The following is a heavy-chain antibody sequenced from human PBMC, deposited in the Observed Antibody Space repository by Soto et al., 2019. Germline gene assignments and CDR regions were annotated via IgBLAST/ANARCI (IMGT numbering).Heavy chain of an antibody. Sequence: SVKVSCKASGGTFSSYAISWVRQAPGQGLEWMGGIIPIFGTANYAQKFQGRVTITADESTSTAYMELSSLRSEDTAVYYCARGFPQKYDFWSGYYGMDVWGQGTTVTVSS. D-gene: IGHD3-3*01. J-gene: IGHJ6*02. CDR2: IIPIFGTA. CDR1: GGTFSSYA. V-gene: IGHV1-69*13. CDR3: ARGFPQKYDFWSGYYGMDV.